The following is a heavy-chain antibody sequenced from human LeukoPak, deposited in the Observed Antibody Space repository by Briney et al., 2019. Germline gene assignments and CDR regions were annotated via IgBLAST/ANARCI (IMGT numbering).Heavy chain of an antibody. CDR2: IYHSGST. Sequence: PSETLSLTCTVYSESFSGYYWSWIRQPPGKGLEWIGEIYHSGSTNYNPSLKSRVTISVDKSNNQFSLNLNYVTAADTAVYYCASARWDNWGQGTLVTVSS. CDR1: SESFSGYY. D-gene: IGHD5-24*01. J-gene: IGHJ4*02. V-gene: IGHV4-34*01. CDR3: ASARWDN.